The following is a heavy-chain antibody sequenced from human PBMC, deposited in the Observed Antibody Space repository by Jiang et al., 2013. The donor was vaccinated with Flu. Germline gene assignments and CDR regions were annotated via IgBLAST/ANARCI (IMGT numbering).Heavy chain of an antibody. J-gene: IGHJ4*02. V-gene: IGHV1-3*01. CDR2: INVGNGNT. CDR1: GYTFLSYA. D-gene: IGHD3-16*01. CDR3: ARRVGRTFDY. Sequence: SGAEVKKPGASVLISCKASGYTFLSYAIHWVRQAPGQRLEWMGWINVGNGNTKYSQEFLGRVTITRDTSAITAYMELSSLRSEDTAVYYCARRVGRTFDYWGQGTLVTGLL.